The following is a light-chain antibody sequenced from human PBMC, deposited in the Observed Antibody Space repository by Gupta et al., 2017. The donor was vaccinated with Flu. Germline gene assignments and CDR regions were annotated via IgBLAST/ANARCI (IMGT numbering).Light chain of an antibody. Sequence: QSVLTQPPSVSGAPGQRVTISCTGDSSNIGANYAVHWYQHRPGTAPNLLIYGDIHRPAGVPDRFSASKSGTAASLTITVHPADDDADYYYQSDDSSLSGVFGGGTKLTVL. CDR3: QSDDSSLSGV. J-gene: IGLJ3*02. CDR1: SSNIGANYA. V-gene: IGLV1-40*01. CDR2: GDI.